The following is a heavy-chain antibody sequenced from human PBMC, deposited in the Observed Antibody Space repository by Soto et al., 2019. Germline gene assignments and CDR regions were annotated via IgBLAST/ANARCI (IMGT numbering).Heavy chain of an antibody. D-gene: IGHD6-13*01. Sequence: QLQMVQSGAEVKKPGASVKVSCKASGYTFTSSDINWVRQATGQGLEWMGWMNPKSGYTGYAQKFQGRVTMTRNTSISTAYMELSNLRSEDTAVYYCARGQAAGTEYLQHWGQGTLVTVSS. J-gene: IGHJ1*01. CDR2: MNPKSGYT. CDR1: GYTFTSSD. CDR3: ARGQAAGTEYLQH. V-gene: IGHV1-8*01.